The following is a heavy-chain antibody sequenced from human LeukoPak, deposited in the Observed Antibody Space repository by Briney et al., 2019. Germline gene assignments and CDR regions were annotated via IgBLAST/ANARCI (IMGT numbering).Heavy chain of an antibody. V-gene: IGHV5-51*01. D-gene: IGHD3-22*01. J-gene: IGHJ4*02. CDR3: ARTGDRQYYSDSSGWFDY. CDR2: IYPGDFDT. Sequence: GESLKISCKGSGYSFTSYWIGWVRQMPGKGLEWMGIIYPGDFDTRYSPSFQGQVTISADKSISTAYLQWSSLKASDTAMYYCARTGDRQYYSDSSGWFDYWGQGTLVTVSS. CDR1: GYSFTSYW.